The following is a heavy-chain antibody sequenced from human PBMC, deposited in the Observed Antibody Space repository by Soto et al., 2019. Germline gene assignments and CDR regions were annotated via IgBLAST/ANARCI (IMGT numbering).Heavy chain of an antibody. V-gene: IGHV1-69*01. CDR1: GGSFNSHA. D-gene: IGHD3-16*01. CDR3: ARSAPMEAGDKYYYDF. J-gene: IGHJ4*02. CDR2: VIPIFGTA. Sequence: QVQLVQSGAEVKKPGSSVKVSCKASGGSFNSHAFSWVRQAPGQGLEWLGGVIPIFGTAKYSQKFEDKITITADESTNTVYMDLRSLTFEDTAIYYCARSAPMEAGDKYYYDFWGQGALITVSS.